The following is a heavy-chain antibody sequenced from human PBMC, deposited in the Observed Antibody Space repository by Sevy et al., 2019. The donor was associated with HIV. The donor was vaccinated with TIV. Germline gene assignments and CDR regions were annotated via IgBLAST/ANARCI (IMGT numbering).Heavy chain of an antibody. Sequence: GGSLRLSCAASGFTFSKYSMIWVRQPPGKGLEWVSTLSFGCGEINYEDSVKGRFTISRDNSKSSVYLQMNNLRPEDTAVYYCAREGCTKPHDYWGQGTLVTVSS. J-gene: IGHJ4*02. CDR1: GFTFSKYS. V-gene: IGHV3-23*01. D-gene: IGHD2-8*01. CDR3: AREGCTKPHDY. CDR2: LSFGCGEI.